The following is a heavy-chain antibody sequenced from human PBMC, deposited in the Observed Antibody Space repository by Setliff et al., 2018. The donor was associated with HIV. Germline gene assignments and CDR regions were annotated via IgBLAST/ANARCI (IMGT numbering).Heavy chain of an antibody. V-gene: IGHV4-34*01. D-gene: IGHD6-6*01. CDR1: GGSISSYY. J-gene: IGHJ4*02. CDR2: INHSGST. Sequence: SETLSLTCTVSGGSISSYYWSWIRQPPGTGLEWIGEINHSGSTNYNPSLKSRVTIAVDTSKNQFSLKLSSVTAADTAVYYCARGWQLAIDYWGQGTLVTVSS. CDR3: ARGWQLAIDY.